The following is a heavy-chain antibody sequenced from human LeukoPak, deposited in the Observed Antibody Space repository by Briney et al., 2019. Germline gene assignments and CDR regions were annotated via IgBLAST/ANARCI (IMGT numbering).Heavy chain of an antibody. D-gene: IGHD6-13*01. V-gene: IGHV3-7*01. CDR2: IKQDGSEK. CDR3: ARLYSSSVNF. CDR1: GFTLSNYW. Sequence: PGGSLRLSCAASGFTLSNYWMSWVRQAPGKGLEWVASIKQDGSEKHYVDSVKGRFTISRDNAKNSLYLQMNSPRADDTAVYYCARLYSSSVNFWGQGTMVTVSS. J-gene: IGHJ4*02.